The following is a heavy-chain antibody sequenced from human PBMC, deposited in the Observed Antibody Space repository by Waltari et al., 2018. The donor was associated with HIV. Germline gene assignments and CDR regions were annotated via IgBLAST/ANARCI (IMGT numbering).Heavy chain of an antibody. CDR2: IGTAGDT. CDR3: ARENVGYGMDV. V-gene: IGHV3-13*01. D-gene: IGHD1-1*01. CDR1: GFTFSSYD. Sequence: EVQLVESGGGLVQPGGSLRLSCAASGFTFSSYDMHWVRQATGKGLEWVAAIGTAGDTYYPGSVKGRFTISRENAKNSLYLQMNSLRAGDTAVYYCARENVGYGMDVWGQGTTVTVSS. J-gene: IGHJ6*02.